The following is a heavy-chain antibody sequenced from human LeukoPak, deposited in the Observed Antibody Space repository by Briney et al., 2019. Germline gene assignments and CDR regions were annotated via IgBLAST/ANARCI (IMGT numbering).Heavy chain of an antibody. CDR3: ARGAGDYSDGMDV. J-gene: IGHJ6*02. CDR2: IYSGGTT. D-gene: IGHD4-17*01. V-gene: IGHV3-66*01. CDR1: GFSVSSTN. Sequence: GGSLRLPCAASGFSVSSTNMNWVRQAPGKGLERVSVIYSGGTTFYADSVKGRFSISRDNSKSTLYLQMNSLRAEDTAVYYCARGAGDYSDGMDVWGQGTTVTVSS.